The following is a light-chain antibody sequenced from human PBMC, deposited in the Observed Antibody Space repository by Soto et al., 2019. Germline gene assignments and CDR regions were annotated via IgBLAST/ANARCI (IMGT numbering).Light chain of an antibody. CDR2: GAS. J-gene: IGKJ2*01. Sequence: EIAMTQSPATLSVSPGERATLSCRASQSVSSNLAWYQQKPGQGPRLLIYGASTRATGIPTRFSGSGSGTEFTLTISSLQSEDFAVYFCQQYYNWPPYTFGQGTKLEIK. V-gene: IGKV3-15*01. CDR3: QQYYNWPPYT. CDR1: QSVSSN.